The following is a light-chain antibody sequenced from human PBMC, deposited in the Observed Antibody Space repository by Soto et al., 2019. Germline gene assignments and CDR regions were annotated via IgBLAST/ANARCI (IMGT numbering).Light chain of an antibody. V-gene: IGLV3-1*01. J-gene: IGLJ2*01. CDR1: RLGNKY. CDR3: QAWDSSFEWA. Sequence: SYELTQPPSVSVSPGQTASINCSGDRLGNKYSCWYQQKAGQSPVLVIYQDSKRPSGVPERFSASSSGNTATLTISGTQAIDEADYYCQAWDSSFEWAFGGGTKVTVL. CDR2: QDS.